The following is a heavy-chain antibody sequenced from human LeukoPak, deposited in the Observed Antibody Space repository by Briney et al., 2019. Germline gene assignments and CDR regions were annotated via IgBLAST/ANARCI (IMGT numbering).Heavy chain of an antibody. CDR3: ARLMGITMIVVGTDAFDI. CDR2: IIPILGIA. D-gene: IGHD3-22*01. J-gene: IGHJ3*02. CDR1: GGTFSSYA. V-gene: IGHV1-69*04. Sequence: SVKVSCKASGGTFSSYAISWVRQAPGQGLEWMGRIIPILGIANYAQKLQGRVTITADKSTSTAYMELSSLRSEDTAVYYCARLMGITMIVVGTDAFDIWGQGTMVTVSS.